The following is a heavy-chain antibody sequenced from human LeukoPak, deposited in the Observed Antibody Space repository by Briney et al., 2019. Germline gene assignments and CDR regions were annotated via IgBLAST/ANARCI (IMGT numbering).Heavy chain of an antibody. CDR2: IYHSVST. CDR3: ARDRYSSSWYKVFDY. Sequence: SETLSLTCAVSGGSISSSNWWSWVRQPPGKGLECIGEIYHSVSTNYNPSLKSRVTISVDKSKNQFSLKLRSVTAADTAVYSCARDRYSSSWYKVFDYWGQGTLVTVSS. D-gene: IGHD6-13*01. J-gene: IGHJ4*02. CDR1: GGSISSSNW. V-gene: IGHV4-4*02.